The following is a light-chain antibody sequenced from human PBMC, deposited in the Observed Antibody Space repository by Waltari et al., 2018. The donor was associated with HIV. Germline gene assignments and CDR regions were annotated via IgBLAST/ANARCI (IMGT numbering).Light chain of an antibody. CDR1: SSDVGAYNY. V-gene: IGLV2-23*02. J-gene: IGLJ1*01. Sequence: QSALTQPASVSGSPGQSITISCTGTSSDVGAYNYVSWYQQHPGKAPKRMFYDVTKRSSGASNRFSGSKSANTASLTISGLQAEDEADYYCCSYAGSSTYVFGSGTKVTVL. CDR2: DVT. CDR3: CSYAGSSTYV.